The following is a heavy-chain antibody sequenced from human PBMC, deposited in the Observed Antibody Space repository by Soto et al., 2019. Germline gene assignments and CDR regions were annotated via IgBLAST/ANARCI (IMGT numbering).Heavy chain of an antibody. D-gene: IGHD6-19*01. CDR3: ARDKGSGWYRGGHFYYYYGMDV. CDR1: GGTFSSYA. J-gene: IGHJ6*02. V-gene: IGHV1-69*01. CDR2: IIPIFGTA. Sequence: QVQLVQSGAEVQKPGSSVKVSCKASGGTFSSYAISWVRQAPGQGLEWMGGIIPIFGTANYAQKFQGRVTITADESTSTAYMELSSLRSEDTAVYYCARDKGSGWYRGGHFYYYYGMDVWGQGTTVTVSS.